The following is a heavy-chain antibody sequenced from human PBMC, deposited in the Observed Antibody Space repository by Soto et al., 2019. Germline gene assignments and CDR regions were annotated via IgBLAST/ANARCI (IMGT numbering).Heavy chain of an antibody. J-gene: IGHJ4*02. CDR2: INYNGDST. Sequence: PGGSLRLSCSATGFTFRTYAMHWVRQAPGKGLEYVSAINYNGDSTYYTDSVKGRFTISRDNSKNTLYLQTSSLRAEDTAVYYCVKDRGLYSSSSGLDYWGQGTLVTVSS. CDR1: GFTFRTYA. V-gene: IGHV3-64D*06. CDR3: VKDRGLYSSSSGLDY. D-gene: IGHD6-6*01.